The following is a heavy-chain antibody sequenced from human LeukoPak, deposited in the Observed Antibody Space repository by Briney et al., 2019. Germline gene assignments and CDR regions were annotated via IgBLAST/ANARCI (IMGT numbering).Heavy chain of an antibody. CDR3: ARPDCSSTRCYTIDY. CDR1: GFTFSNYA. J-gene: IGHJ4*02. D-gene: IGHD2-2*02. CDR2: ISSNGGST. Sequence: GGSLRLSCAASGFTFSNYAMHWVRQTPGKGLEYVSAISSNGGSTYYANSVKGRFTISRDNSKNTLYLQMGSLRAEDMAVYYCARPDCSSTRCYTIDYWGQGTLVTVSS. V-gene: IGHV3-64*01.